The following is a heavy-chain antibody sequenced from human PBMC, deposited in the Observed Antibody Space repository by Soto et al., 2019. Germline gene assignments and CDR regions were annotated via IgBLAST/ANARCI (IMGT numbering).Heavy chain of an antibody. V-gene: IGHV3-21*02. Sequence: EVQLVESGGGLVKPGGSLRLSCAASGFTFTNHNMNWVRQAPGKGLEWVSSISSSSSFRNYADSVKGRFSISRDNDKNLVYLPMDSLRAEATAVYYCARDPPLSVLVVVATDDFWGQGTLVTVSS. J-gene: IGHJ4*02. CDR3: ARDPPLSVLVVVATDDF. CDR2: ISSSSSFR. D-gene: IGHD2-21*01. CDR1: GFTFTNHN.